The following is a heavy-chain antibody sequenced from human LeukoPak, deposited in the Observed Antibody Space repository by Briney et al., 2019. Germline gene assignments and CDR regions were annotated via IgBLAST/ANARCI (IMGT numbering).Heavy chain of an antibody. V-gene: IGHV4-59*01. CDR3: AGLNDFPGWCDP. D-gene: IGHD3-3*01. J-gene: IGHJ5*02. Sequence: SETLSLTCTVSGGSISPYYWSWIRQPPGKGLEWIGHIYYSGSTNYNPSPKSRVTISVDTSTNQFSLNLSSVTAADTALYYCAGLNDFPGWCDPWGRGTRVTV. CDR2: IYYSGST. CDR1: GGSISPYY.